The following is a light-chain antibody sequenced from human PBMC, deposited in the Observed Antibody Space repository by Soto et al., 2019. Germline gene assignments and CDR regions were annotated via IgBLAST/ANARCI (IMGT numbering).Light chain of an antibody. J-gene: IGLJ1*01. CDR2: DVS. CDR1: SSDVGGYNY. V-gene: IGLV2-14*01. CDR3: SSYTSSSTPG. Sequence: QSALTQPASVSGSPGQSITISCTGTSSDVGGYNYVSWYQQHPGKAPKLMIYDVSNRPSGVSNRFSGSKSGNTASLTISGLQAEYEADYYCSSYTSSSTPGFGTGTKLTVL.